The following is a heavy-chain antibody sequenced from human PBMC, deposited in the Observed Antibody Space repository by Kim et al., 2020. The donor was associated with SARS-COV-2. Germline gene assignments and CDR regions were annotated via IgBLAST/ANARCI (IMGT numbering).Heavy chain of an antibody. D-gene: IGHD6-25*01. V-gene: IGHV1-69*01. CDR3: ARDRAAKGWFDP. J-gene: IGHJ5*02. Sequence: NYAQKFQGRVTITADESTSTAYMELSSLRSEDTAVYYCARDRAAKGWFDPWGQGTLVTVSS.